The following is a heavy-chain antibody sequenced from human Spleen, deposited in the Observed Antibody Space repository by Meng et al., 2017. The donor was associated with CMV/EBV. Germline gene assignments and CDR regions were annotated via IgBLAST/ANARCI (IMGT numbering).Heavy chain of an antibody. CDR1: GFIFSSYG. Sequence: GGSLRLSCAASGFIFSSYGIHWVRQAPGKGLDWVAFIRYDGTNKDYADSVKGRFTISRDNSKNTLYLQMNSLRAEDTAVYYCARDFYRLNDDQNYYHYCGMDVWGQGTTVTVSS. D-gene: IGHD2/OR15-2a*01. V-gene: IGHV3-30*02. CDR3: ARDFYRLNDDQNYYHYCGMDV. CDR2: IRYDGTNK. J-gene: IGHJ6*02.